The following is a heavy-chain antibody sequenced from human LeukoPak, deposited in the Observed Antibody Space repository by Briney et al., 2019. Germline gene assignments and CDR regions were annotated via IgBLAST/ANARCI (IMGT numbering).Heavy chain of an antibody. CDR1: VDTLTSDA. D-gene: IGHD3-10*01. V-gene: IGHV1-3*01. CDR2: TNGGNGNT. J-gene: IGHJ4*02. Sequence: ASVKVSCKASVDTLTSDAMHWGRHAPVQRLEWLGWTNGGNGNTKYSQKFQGRVTITRDTSASTAYMELSSLRDEDTAEYYCARGRAFDYFDYWGQGTLVTVSS. CDR3: ARGRAFDYFDY.